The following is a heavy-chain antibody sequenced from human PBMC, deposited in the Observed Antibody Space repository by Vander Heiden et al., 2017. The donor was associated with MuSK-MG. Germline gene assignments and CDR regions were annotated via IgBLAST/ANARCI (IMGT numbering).Heavy chain of an antibody. Sequence: QVQLQESGPGLVKPSGTLSLTCAVSGGSISISNWWSWVRQPPGKGLEWIGEIYHSGRTNYNPSLKSRVTISLDKSKNQFSVKLSSVTAADTAVYYCATTLMSTFGGVIWDIWGQGTMVTVFS. V-gene: IGHV4-4*02. CDR1: GGSISISNW. CDR2: IYHSGRT. D-gene: IGHD3-16*02. J-gene: IGHJ3*02. CDR3: ATTLMSTFGGVIWDI.